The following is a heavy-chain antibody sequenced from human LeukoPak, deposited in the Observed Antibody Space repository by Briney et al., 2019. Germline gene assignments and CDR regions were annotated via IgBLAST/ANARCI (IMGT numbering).Heavy chain of an antibody. CDR3: ARHSSSGWYYYYYGMDV. D-gene: IGHD6-19*01. V-gene: IGHV4-59*01. CDR2: IYYSGST. J-gene: IGHJ6*02. Sequence: SETLSLTCTVSGGSISSYYWSWIRQPPGKGLEWIGYIYYSGSTNYSPSLKSRVTISVDTSKNQFSLKLSSVTAADTAVYYCARHSSSGWYYYYYGMDVWGQGTTVTVPS. CDR1: GGSISSYY.